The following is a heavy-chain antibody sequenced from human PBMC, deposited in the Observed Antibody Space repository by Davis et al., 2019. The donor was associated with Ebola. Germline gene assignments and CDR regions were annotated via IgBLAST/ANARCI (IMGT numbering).Heavy chain of an antibody. Sequence: PGGSLRLSCAASGFTFSSYGMHWVRQAPGKGLEWVAVIWYDGSNKYYADSVKGRFTISRDNSKNTLYLQMNSLRAEDTAVYYCAKGLRDGYNFCLCYWGQGTLVTVSS. CDR3: AKGLRDGYNFCLCY. D-gene: IGHD5-24*01. CDR2: IWYDGSNK. J-gene: IGHJ4*02. CDR1: GFTFSSYG. V-gene: IGHV3-30*02.